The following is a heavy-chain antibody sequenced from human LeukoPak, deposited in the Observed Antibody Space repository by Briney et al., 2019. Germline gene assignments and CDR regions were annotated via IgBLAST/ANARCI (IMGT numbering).Heavy chain of an antibody. V-gene: IGHV4-59*01. CDR2: IYYSGST. CDR3: ARGGSSGYYSEYYFDY. J-gene: IGHJ4*02. Sequence: SETLSLTCTVSGGSISSYYWSWIRQPPGKGLEWIGYIYYSGSTNYNPSLKSRVTISVDTSKNQFSLKLSSVTAVDTAVYYCARGGSSGYYSEYYFDYWGQGTLVTVSS. D-gene: IGHD3-22*01. CDR1: GGSISSYY.